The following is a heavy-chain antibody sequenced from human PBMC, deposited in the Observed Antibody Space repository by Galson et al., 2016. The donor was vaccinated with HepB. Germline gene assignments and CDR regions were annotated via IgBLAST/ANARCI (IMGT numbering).Heavy chain of an antibody. CDR3: ARGGGDYYFDY. D-gene: IGHD3-10*01. CDR1: AGTFKNYA. V-gene: IGHV3-23*01. J-gene: IGHJ4*02. Sequence: SLRLSCAVSAGTFKNYAMNWVRQAPGKGLEWVAAISGSGGRTSYEDSVRGRFTISRDDAKNTLYLQMNSLRAEDTAVYYCARGGGDYYFDYWGQGNLVTVSS. CDR2: ISGSGGRT.